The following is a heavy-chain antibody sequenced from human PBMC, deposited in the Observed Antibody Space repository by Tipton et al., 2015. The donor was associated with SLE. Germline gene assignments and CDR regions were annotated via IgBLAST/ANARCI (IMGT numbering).Heavy chain of an antibody. CDR3: ARGLLAAAGPPSCDY. J-gene: IGHJ4*02. CDR2: IKQDGSEK. Sequence: GSLRLSCAASGFTFSSYWMSWVRQAPGKGLEWVANIKQDGSEKYYVDSVKGRFTISRDNAKNSLYLQMNSLRAEDTAVYYCARGLLAAAGPPSCDYWGQGTLVTVSS. D-gene: IGHD6-13*01. CDR1: GFTFSSYW. V-gene: IGHV3-7*01.